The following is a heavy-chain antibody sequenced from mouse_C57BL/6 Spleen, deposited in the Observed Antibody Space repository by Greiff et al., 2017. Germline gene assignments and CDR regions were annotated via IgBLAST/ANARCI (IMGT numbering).Heavy chain of an antibody. D-gene: IGHD2-2*01. J-gene: IGHJ2*01. CDR2: IDPNSGGT. CDR3: ARLDGYEGGFDY. Sequence: VKQSCKASGYTFTSYWMHWVKQRPGRGLEWIGRIDPNSGGTKYNEKFKSKATLTVDKPSSTAHMQLSSLTSEDSAVYYCARLDGYEGGFDYWGQGTTLTVSS. V-gene: IGHV1-72*01. CDR1: GYTFTSYW.